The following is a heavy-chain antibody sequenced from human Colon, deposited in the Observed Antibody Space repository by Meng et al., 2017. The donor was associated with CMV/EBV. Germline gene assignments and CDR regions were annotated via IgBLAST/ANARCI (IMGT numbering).Heavy chain of an antibody. CDR1: GYSVSDKY. CDR2: IKPHSDVT. D-gene: IGHD6-6*01. J-gene: IGHJ4*02. CDR3: AILTVAAPFDY. V-gene: IGHV1-2*02. Sequence: GSVKVSCKASGYSVSDKYLHWVRQAPGQGLEWMGWIKPHSDVTNYAKRFQGRVSMTRDTSINTAYMELSSLTSDDTAVYYCAILTVAAPFDYWGQGTLVTVSS.